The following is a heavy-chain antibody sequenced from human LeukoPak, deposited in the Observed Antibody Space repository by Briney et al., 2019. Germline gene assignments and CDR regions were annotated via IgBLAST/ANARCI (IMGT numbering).Heavy chain of an antibody. Sequence: QPGGSLRLSCAASGFTFSNSAMSWVRQAPGKGLEWVSTLSGSGITTYYADSVKGRFTISRVNSKNTLYLQMNSLRAEDTAVYYCAKGIYSSGWSYFDYWGHGTLVTVSS. CDR1: GFTFSNSA. V-gene: IGHV3-23*01. CDR2: LSGSGITT. CDR3: AKGIYSSGWSYFDY. J-gene: IGHJ4*01. D-gene: IGHD6-19*01.